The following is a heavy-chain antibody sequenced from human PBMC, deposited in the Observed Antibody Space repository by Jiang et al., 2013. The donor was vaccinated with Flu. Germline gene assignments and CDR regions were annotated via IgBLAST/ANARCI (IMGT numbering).Heavy chain of an antibody. V-gene: IGHV4-59*09. D-gene: IGHD3-10*01. CDR3: ARGTYGSGSYYKVFDL. Sequence: SRVTISVDTSKNQXSLKLSSVTAADTAVYYCARGTYGSGSYYKVFDLWGRGTLVTVSS. J-gene: IGHJ2*01.